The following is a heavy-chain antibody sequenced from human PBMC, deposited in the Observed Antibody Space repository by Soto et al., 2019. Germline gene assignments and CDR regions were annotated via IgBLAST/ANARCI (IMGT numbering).Heavy chain of an antibody. CDR2: IIPIFGTA. V-gene: IGHV1-69*01. CDR1: GGTFSSYA. J-gene: IGHJ4*02. CDR3: ARDEGGYSYGNLLKY. Sequence: VKVSCKASGGTFSSYAISWVRQAPGQGLEWMGGIIPIFGTANYAQKFQGRVTITADESTSTAYMELSSLRSEDTAVYYCARDEGGYSYGNLLKYWGQGTLVTVSS. D-gene: IGHD5-18*01.